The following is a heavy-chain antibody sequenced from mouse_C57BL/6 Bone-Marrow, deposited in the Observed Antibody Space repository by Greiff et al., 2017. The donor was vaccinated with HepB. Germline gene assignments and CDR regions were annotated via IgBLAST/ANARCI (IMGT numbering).Heavy chain of an antibody. CDR3: ARDPITTVVAPFAY. CDR2: IHPNSGST. D-gene: IGHD1-1*01. V-gene: IGHV1-64*01. Sequence: QVQLQQPGAELVKPGASVKLSCKASGYTFTSYWMHWVKQRPGQGLEWIGMIHPNSGSTNYNEKFKSKATLTVDKSSSTAYMQLSSLTSEDSAVYYCARDPITTVVAPFAYWGQGTLVTVSA. J-gene: IGHJ3*01. CDR1: GYTFTSYW.